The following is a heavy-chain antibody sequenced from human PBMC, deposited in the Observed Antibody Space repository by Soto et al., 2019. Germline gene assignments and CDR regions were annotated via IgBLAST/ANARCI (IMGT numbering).Heavy chain of an antibody. CDR2: ITSSGTTI. CDR1: GFTFSVYT. CDR3: ARDGYSTSSDWPWFDP. V-gene: IGHV3-48*02. J-gene: IGHJ5*02. Sequence: EAQLVESGEGLVQPGGSLRLSCAASGFTFSVYTMHWVRQSPGKGLEWISSITSSGTTISYADSVKGRFTISRDNAKSSLFLQMDTLRDEDTAVYYCARDGYSTSSDWPWFDPWGQGTLVTVSS. D-gene: IGHD6-6*01.